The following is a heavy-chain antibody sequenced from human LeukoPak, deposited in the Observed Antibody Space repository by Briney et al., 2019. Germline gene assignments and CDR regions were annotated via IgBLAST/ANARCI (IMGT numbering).Heavy chain of an antibody. V-gene: IGHV3-7*01. D-gene: IGHD3-22*01. CDR2: INEDGSEK. Sequence: GGSLRLSCAASGFTFNDYGMSWVRQAPGEGLEWVANINEDGSEKSYVDSVVGRFTISRDNAKNSLSLQMNSLRAEDTAVYFCVREYFYNSSGYRALRYWGQGTLVTVSS. CDR1: GFTFNDYG. J-gene: IGHJ4*02. CDR3: VREYFYNSSGYRALRY.